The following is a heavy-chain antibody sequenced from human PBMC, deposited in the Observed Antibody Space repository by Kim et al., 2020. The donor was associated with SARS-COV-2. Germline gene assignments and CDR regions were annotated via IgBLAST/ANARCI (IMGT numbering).Heavy chain of an antibody. V-gene: IGHV4-4*02. J-gene: IGHJ6*02. D-gene: IGHD3-10*01. Sequence: SETLSLTCAVSGGSISSSNWWSWVRQPPGKGLEWIGEIYHSGSTNYNPSLKSRVTISVDKSKNQFSLKLSSVTAADTAVYYCARAPPGYGSGRSPLWHYYGMDVWGQGTTVTVSS. CDR3: ARAPPGYGSGRSPLWHYYGMDV. CDR2: IYHSGST. CDR1: GGSISSSNW.